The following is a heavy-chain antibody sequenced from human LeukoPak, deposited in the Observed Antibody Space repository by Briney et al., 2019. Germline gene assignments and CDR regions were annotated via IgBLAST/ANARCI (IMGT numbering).Heavy chain of an antibody. CDR3: ARDNWGPDY. V-gene: IGHV3-48*04. CDR1: GYSINSHYC. CDR2: ISSSSSTI. D-gene: IGHD7-27*01. Sequence: ETLSLTCSVSGYSINSHYCWGWIRQPPGKGLEWVSYISSSSSTIYYADSVRGRFTISRDNAKNSLYLQMNSLRAEDTAVYYCARDNWGPDYWGQGILVTVSS. J-gene: IGHJ4*02.